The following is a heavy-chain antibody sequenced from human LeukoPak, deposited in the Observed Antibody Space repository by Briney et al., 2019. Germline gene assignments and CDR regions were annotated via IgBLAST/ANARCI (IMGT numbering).Heavy chain of an antibody. J-gene: IGHJ6*03. CDR3: ARDSPLKNYYYYYMDV. Sequence: ASVKVSCKASGYTFTGYYMHWVRQAPGQGLEWMGWINPNSGGTNYAQKFQGRVTMTRDTSISTAYMELSRLRSDDTAVYYCARDSPLKNYYYYYMDVWGKGTTVTVSS. V-gene: IGHV1-2*02. CDR2: INPNSGGT. CDR1: GYTFTGYY.